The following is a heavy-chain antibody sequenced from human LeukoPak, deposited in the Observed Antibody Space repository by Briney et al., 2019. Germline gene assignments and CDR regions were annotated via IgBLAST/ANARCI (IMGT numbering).Heavy chain of an antibody. CDR3: ARVTTGGYYNY. V-gene: IGHV4-61*02. D-gene: IGHD3-22*01. CDR1: GGSISSGSYY. CDR2: IYTSGST. J-gene: IGHJ4*02. Sequence: SETLSLTCSVSGGSISSGSYYWSWIRQPAGKGLEWIGRIYTSGSTNYNPSLKSRVTMSFDASNNKFSLRLSSVTAADTAVYYCARVTTGGYYNYWGQGTLVTVSS.